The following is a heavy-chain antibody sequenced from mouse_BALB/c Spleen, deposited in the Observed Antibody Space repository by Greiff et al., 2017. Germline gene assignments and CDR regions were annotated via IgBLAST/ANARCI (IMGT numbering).Heavy chain of an antibody. CDR3: VRNLYGNYGYAMDY. CDR2: IWSGGST. V-gene: IGHV2-2-2*01. J-gene: IGHJ4*01. CDR1: GFSLTSYG. Sequence: QVQLKQSGPGLVQPSQSLSITCTVSGFSLTSYGVHWVRQSPGKGLEWLGVIWSGGSTDYNAAFISRLSISKDNSKSQVFFKMNSLQADDTAIYYCVRNLYGNYGYAMDYWGQGTSVTVSS. D-gene: IGHD2-1*01.